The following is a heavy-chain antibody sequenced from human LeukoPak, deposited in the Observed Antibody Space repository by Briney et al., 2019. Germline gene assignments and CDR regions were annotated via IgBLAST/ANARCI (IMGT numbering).Heavy chain of an antibody. J-gene: IGHJ4*02. V-gene: IGHV4-30-4*01. Sequence: SETLSLTCTVSGGSISSGDYSWSWIRQPPGKGLEWIGYIYYSGSTYYNPSLKSRVTISVDTSKNQFSLKLSSVTAADTAVYYCARGGSYDFWSGYYPGYYFDYWGQGTLVTVSS. D-gene: IGHD3-3*01. CDR1: GGSISSGDYS. CDR3: ARGGSYDFWSGYYPGYYFDY. CDR2: IYYSGST.